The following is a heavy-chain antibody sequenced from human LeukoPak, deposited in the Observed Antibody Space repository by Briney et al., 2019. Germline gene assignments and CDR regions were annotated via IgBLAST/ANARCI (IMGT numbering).Heavy chain of an antibody. D-gene: IGHD2-2*01. CDR1: GFTFSSYA. Sequence: GGSLRLSCAASGFTFSSYAMSWVRQAPGKGLEWVSAISGSGGSTYYADSVKGRFTISRDNSKHTLYLQMNSLRAEDTAVYYCARHYCSSTSCYSSPFDYWGQGTLVTVSS. V-gene: IGHV3-23*01. CDR2: ISGSGGST. J-gene: IGHJ4*02. CDR3: ARHYCSSTSCYSSPFDY.